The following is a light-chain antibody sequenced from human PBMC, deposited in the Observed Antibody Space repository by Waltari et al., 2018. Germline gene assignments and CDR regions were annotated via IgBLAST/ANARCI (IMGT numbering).Light chain of an antibody. Sequence: QSALTQPASVSGSPGQSITILCTGTISDIGGYDYVSWYQQHPGNAPKLIIFDVTNRPSGVSDRFSGSESGNTASLTISGLQADDEAVYYCCSYTPNHWVFGGGTSLTVL. CDR1: ISDIGGYDY. V-gene: IGLV2-14*03. CDR3: CSYTPNHWV. CDR2: DVT. J-gene: IGLJ3*02.